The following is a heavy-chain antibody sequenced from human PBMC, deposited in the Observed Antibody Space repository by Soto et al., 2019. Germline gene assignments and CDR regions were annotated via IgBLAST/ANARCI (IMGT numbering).Heavy chain of an antibody. V-gene: IGHV3-74*01. J-gene: IGHJ6*02. D-gene: IGHD3-10*01. CDR3: VTDPPSVGMDV. CDR2: INSDGSST. Sequence: GGSLRLSCAASGFTFSNYWMHWGRQAPGKGLVWVSRINSDGSSTSYADSVKGRFTISRDNAKKMLYLHMNSLRAEDTAVYHCVTDPPSVGMDVWGQGTTVTVSS. CDR1: GFTFSNYW.